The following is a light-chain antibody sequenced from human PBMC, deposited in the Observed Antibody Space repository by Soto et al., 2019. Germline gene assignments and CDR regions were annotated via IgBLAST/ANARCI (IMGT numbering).Light chain of an antibody. J-gene: IGKJ3*01. CDR1: QGISSY. V-gene: IGKV1-8*01. CDR2: AAS. CDR3: QQYYSYPPSFS. Sequence: AILMTQSPSSFSASTGDRVTITCRASQGISSYLDWYQQKPGQAPKLLIYAASTLQSGVPSRFTGSGSGRDFTLTISCLQSEAFATYSCQQYYSYPPSFSFGPGTKVDIK.